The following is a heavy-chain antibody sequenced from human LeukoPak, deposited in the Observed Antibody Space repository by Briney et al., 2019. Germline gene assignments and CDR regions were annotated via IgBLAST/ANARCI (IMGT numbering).Heavy chain of an antibody. J-gene: IGHJ4*02. D-gene: IGHD3-10*01. CDR2: IIPILGIA. CDR3: VRGGGFNSGFEY. CDR1: GGTFISYA. Sequence: SVTVSFKASGGTFISYAISWVRQAPGQGLEWMGRIIPILGIANYAQKFQGRVTITADKSTSTAYMELSSLRSEDTAVYYCVRGGGFNSGFEYWGQGTLVIVSS. V-gene: IGHV1-69*04.